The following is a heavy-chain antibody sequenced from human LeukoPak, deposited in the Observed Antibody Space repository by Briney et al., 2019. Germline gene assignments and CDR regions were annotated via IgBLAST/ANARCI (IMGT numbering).Heavy chain of an antibody. CDR2: ISTTSSYI. CDR3: ARGGIITSYAFEI. CDR1: GFSFSTYA. J-gene: IGHJ3*02. V-gene: IGHV3-21*01. D-gene: IGHD1-26*01. Sequence: VKPGGSLRLSCAASGFSFSTYAISWVRQAPGKGLEWVSCISTTSSYIFYADSVRGRFTISRDNAKNSLYLQMDSLRAEDTAVYYCARGGIITSYAFEIWGQGTMVTVSS.